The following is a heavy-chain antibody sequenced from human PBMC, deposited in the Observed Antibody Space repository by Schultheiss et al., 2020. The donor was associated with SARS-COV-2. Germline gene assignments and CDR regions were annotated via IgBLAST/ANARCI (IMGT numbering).Heavy chain of an antibody. CDR1: GYTFTSYG. CDR2: ISAYNGNT. V-gene: IGHV1-18*01. D-gene: IGHD3-9*01. Sequence: ASVKVSCKASGYTFTSYGISWVRQAPGQGLEWMGWISAYNGNTNYAQKFQGRVTITADKSTSTAYMELSRLRSDDTAVYYCARDPPRLRYFDGDYGMDVWGQGTTVTVSS. J-gene: IGHJ6*02. CDR3: ARDPPRLRYFDGDYGMDV.